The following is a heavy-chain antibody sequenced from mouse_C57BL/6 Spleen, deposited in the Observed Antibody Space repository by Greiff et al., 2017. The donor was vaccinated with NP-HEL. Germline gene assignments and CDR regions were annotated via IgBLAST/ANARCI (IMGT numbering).Heavy chain of an antibody. V-gene: IGHV1-81*01. CDR3: ARSGGTTVVAPYYYAMDY. Sequence: VQLQQSGAELARPGASVKLSCKASGYTFTSYGISWVKQRTGQGLEWIGEIYPRSGNTYYNEKFKGKATLTADKSSSTAYMELRSLTSEDSAVYFCARSGGTTVVAPYYYAMDYWGQGTSVTVSS. CDR1: GYTFTSYG. J-gene: IGHJ4*01. D-gene: IGHD1-1*01. CDR2: IYPRSGNT.